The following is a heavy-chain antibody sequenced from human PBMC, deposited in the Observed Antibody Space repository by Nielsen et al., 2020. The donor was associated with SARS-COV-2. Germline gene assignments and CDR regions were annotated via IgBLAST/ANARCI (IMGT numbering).Heavy chain of an antibody. Sequence: GGSLKLSCAASGFTFSSYAMSWVRQAPGKGLEWVSAISGSGGSTYYADSVKGRFTISRDNSKNTLYLQMNSLRAEDTAVYYCAKVGVGPYYFDYWGQGTLVTVSS. D-gene: IGHD3-10*01. J-gene: IGHJ4*02. V-gene: IGHV3-23*01. CDR2: ISGSGGST. CDR1: GFTFSSYA. CDR3: AKVGVGPYYFDY.